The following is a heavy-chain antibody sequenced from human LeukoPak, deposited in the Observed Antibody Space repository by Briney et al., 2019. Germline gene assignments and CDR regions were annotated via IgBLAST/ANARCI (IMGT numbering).Heavy chain of an antibody. CDR2: INPNSGGT. CDR1: GYTFTGYY. Sequence: ASVKVSCKASGYTFTGYYMHWVRQAPGQGLEWMGWINPNSGGTNYAQKFQGWVTMTRDTSISTAYMELSRLRSGDTAVYYCARDRVYYGSGSYYYGMDVWGKGTTVTVSS. V-gene: IGHV1-2*04. CDR3: ARDRVYYGSGSYYYGMDV. D-gene: IGHD3-10*01. J-gene: IGHJ6*04.